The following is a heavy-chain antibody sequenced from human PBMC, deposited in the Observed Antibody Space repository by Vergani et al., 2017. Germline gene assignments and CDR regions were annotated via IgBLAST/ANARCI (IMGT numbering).Heavy chain of an antibody. Sequence: QVQLQESGPGLVKPSQTLSLTCTVSGGSISSGSYYWSWIRQPAGKGLEWIGRIYTSGSTNYNPSLKSRVTISVDTSKNQFSLKLSSVTAADTAVYYCARERFVELLSSDDYYYYGMDVWGQGTTVTVSS. CDR2: IYTSGST. V-gene: IGHV4-61*02. J-gene: IGHJ6*02. D-gene: IGHD3-10*01. CDR3: ARERFVELLSSDDYYYYGMDV. CDR1: GGSISSGSYY.